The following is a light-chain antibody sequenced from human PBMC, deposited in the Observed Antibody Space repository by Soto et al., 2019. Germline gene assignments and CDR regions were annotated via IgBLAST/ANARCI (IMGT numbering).Light chain of an antibody. Sequence: SYELTQPPSVSVAPGQTARITCGGNDIARKTVHWYQQKPGQAPVLAVYDDDERPSGIPERFSGSNSGNTATLTISRVEAGDEADYYCQVWDISSDHHVFGTGTKVTVL. CDR3: QVWDISSDHHV. CDR1: DIARKT. J-gene: IGLJ1*01. CDR2: DDD. V-gene: IGLV3-21*02.